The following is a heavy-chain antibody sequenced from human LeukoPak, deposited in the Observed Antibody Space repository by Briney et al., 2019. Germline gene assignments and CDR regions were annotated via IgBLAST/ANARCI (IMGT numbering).Heavy chain of an antibody. Sequence: TGGSLRLSCAASGFTFDDYGMSWVRQAPGKGLEWVSGINWNGGSTGYADSVKGRFTISRDNAKNSLYLQMNSLRAEDTALYYCARWTTPPDYYYYYMDVWGKGTTVTVSS. J-gene: IGHJ6*03. CDR1: GFTFDDYG. CDR3: ARWTTPPDYYYYYMDV. CDR2: INWNGGST. D-gene: IGHD1-14*01. V-gene: IGHV3-20*04.